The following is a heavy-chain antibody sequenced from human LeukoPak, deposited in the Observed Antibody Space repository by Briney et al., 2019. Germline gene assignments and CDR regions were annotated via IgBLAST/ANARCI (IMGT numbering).Heavy chain of an antibody. Sequence: GGSLRLSCAASGFTFSSYGMHWVRQAPGKGLEWVAVISYDGSNKYYEDSVKGRFTISRDNSKNTLYLQLNSLRAEDKAVYYCAKDYEGATRRDLFDPWGQGTLVTVSS. J-gene: IGHJ5*02. CDR3: AKDYEGATRRDLFDP. CDR1: GFTFSSYG. CDR2: ISYDGSNK. D-gene: IGHD1-26*01. V-gene: IGHV3-30*18.